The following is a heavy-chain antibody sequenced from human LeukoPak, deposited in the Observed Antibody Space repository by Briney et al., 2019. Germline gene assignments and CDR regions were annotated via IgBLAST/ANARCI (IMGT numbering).Heavy chain of an antibody. Sequence: AGGSLRLSCAASGFIFSSYWMNWVRQAPGKGLEWVANIRQDGSGEFYVDSVKGRFTISRDNAENSLYLQMDSLRAEDTAVYYCTRGRYTCDYWGQGTLVTVSS. CDR1: GFIFSSYW. CDR3: TRGRYTCDY. CDR2: IRQDGSGE. J-gene: IGHJ4*01. D-gene: IGHD5-18*01. V-gene: IGHV3-7*04.